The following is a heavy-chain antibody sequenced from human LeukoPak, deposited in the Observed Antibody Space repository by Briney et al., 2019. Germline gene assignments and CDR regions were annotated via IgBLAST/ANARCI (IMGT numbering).Heavy chain of an antibody. CDR3: STGGYYFDY. Sequence: PGGSLRLSCAGSGFTFSNAWMNWVRQAPGKGLEWVGRIKSEPSGGTTDYAAPVKGRFSISRDDSRNTVYLQINSLETEDTAVYYCSTGGYYFDYWGLGTLVTVSS. CDR1: GFTFSNAW. V-gene: IGHV3-15*01. CDR2: IKSEPSGGTT. J-gene: IGHJ4*02.